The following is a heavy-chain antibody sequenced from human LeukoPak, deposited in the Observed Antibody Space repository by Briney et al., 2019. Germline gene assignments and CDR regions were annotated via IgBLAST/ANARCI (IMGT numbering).Heavy chain of an antibody. CDR2: IYYSGST. CDR1: GGSISSSSYY. CDR3: ARDRPYGGNSDY. V-gene: IGHV4-39*07. Sequence: SETLSLTCTVSGGSISSSSYYWGWIRQPPGKGLEWIGSIYYSGSTYYNPSLKSRVTISVDTSKNQFSLKLSSVTAADTAVYYCARDRPYGGNSDYWGQGTLVTVSS. J-gene: IGHJ4*02. D-gene: IGHD4-23*01.